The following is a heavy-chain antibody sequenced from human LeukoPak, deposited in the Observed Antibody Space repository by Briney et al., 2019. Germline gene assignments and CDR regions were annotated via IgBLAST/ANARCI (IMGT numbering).Heavy chain of an antibody. Sequence: SETLSLTCTVSGYSISSGYYWGWIRPPPGKGLEWIGSIYHSGSTYYNPSLKSRVTISIDTSKNQFSLKLSSVTAADTAVYYCARDGWFGELNFDYWGQGTLVTVSS. CDR1: GYSISSGYY. CDR3: ARDGWFGELNFDY. CDR2: IYHSGST. D-gene: IGHD3-10*01. V-gene: IGHV4-38-2*02. J-gene: IGHJ4*02.